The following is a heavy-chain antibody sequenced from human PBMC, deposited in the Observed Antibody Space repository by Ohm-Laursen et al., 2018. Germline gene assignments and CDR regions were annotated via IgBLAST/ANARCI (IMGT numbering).Heavy chain of an antibody. CDR3: AGEAYCGGDCYSSNGMDV. J-gene: IGHJ6*02. Sequence: ASVKVSCKASGYTFTNYAISWVRQAPGQGLEWMGGIIPIFGTANYAQKFQGRVTITADESTSTAYMELSSLRSEDTAVYYCAGEAYCGGDCYSSNGMDVWGQGTTVTVSS. CDR1: GYTFTNYA. CDR2: IIPIFGTA. V-gene: IGHV1-69*13. D-gene: IGHD2-21*02.